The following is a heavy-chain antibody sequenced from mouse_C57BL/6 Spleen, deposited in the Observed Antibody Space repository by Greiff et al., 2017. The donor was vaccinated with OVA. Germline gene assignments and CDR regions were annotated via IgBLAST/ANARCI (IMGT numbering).Heavy chain of an antibody. Sequence: QVQLQQPGAELVKPGASVKMSCKASGYTFTSYWITWVKQRPGQGLEWIGDIYPGSGSTKYNEKFKRKATLTVDTSSSTAYMQLSSLTSEDSAVYYCARNYDGYFDYWGQGTTLTVSS. D-gene: IGHD2-3*01. J-gene: IGHJ2*01. CDR3: ARNYDGYFDY. CDR1: GYTFTSYW. CDR2: IYPGSGST. V-gene: IGHV1-55*01.